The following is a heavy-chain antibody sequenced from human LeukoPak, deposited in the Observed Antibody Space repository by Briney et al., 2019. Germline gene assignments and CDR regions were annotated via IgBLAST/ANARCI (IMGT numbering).Heavy chain of an antibody. Sequence: GGSLRLSCEASGFTFGNFGMTWVRQAPGKGLQWVSGITGGTTWTYYAASVKGRFTVSRDNSQNTLHLQMNSLRADDTAVYYCARELVSSGTGYFDLWGRGTLVTVSS. CDR1: GFTFGNFG. CDR3: ARELVSSGTGYFDL. CDR2: ITGGTTWT. J-gene: IGHJ2*01. D-gene: IGHD3-10*02. V-gene: IGHV3-23*01.